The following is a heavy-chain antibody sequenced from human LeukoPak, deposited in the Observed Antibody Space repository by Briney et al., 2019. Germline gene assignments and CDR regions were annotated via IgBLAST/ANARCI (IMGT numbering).Heavy chain of an antibody. CDR2: IRSKAYGVTT. Sequence: QPGRSLRLSCTASGFTFGDYAMSWVRQAPGKGLEWVGFIRSKAYGVTTEYAASVKGRFTISRDDSKSIAYLQMNSLKTEDTAVYYCTRDSSITMVRGAAYYFDYWGQGTLVTVSS. J-gene: IGHJ4*02. D-gene: IGHD3-10*01. CDR3: TRDSSITMVRGAAYYFDY. V-gene: IGHV3-49*04. CDR1: GFTFGDYA.